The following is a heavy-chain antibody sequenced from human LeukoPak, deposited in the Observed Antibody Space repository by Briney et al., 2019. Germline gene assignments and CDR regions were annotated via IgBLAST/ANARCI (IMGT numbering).Heavy chain of an antibody. CDR3: ARSPGYCSSTSCRGAEYFQH. D-gene: IGHD2-2*01. J-gene: IGHJ1*01. V-gene: IGHV1-69*04. Sequence: ASVKVPCKASGGTFSGYAISWVRQAPGQGLEWMGRIIPILGIANYAQKLQGRGTITADKSTSTAYMELSSLRSEDTAVYYCARSPGYCSSTSCRGAEYFQHWGQGTLGTVSS. CDR2: IIPILGIA. CDR1: GGTFSGYA.